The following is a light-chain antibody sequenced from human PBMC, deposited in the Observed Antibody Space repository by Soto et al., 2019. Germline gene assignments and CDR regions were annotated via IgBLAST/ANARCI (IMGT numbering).Light chain of an antibody. V-gene: IGLV1-44*01. CDR1: SSNIGSNT. J-gene: IGLJ1*01. Sequence: QSVLTQPPSASGTPGQRVTISCSGSSSNIGSNTVNWYQQLPGTAPNLLIYSNNQRPSGVPDRFSGSKSGTSASLAISGLQSEDEADYYCAAWDDSLNGHYVFVTGTKVTVL. CDR2: SNN. CDR3: AAWDDSLNGHYV.